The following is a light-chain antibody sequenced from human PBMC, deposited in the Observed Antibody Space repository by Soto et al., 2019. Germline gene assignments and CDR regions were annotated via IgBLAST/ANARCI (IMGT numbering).Light chain of an antibody. Sequence: DIQMTQSPSSLSASVGDRVTITCRASQGISTYLNWYHQKPGKAPKLLIYAASSLQSGVPSRFSGSGSGTDFTLTISCLQSEDFATYYCQQYYSYPLTFGGGTKVDIK. CDR2: AAS. V-gene: IGKV1-39*01. CDR1: QGISTY. CDR3: QQYYSYPLT. J-gene: IGKJ4*01.